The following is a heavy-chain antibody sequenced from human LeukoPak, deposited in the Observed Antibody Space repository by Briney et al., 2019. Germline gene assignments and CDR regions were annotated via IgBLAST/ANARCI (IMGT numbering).Heavy chain of an antibody. CDR2: ITWNSGSI. CDR1: VFTFDDYA. V-gene: IGHV3-9*01. Sequence: GGSLRLSCATSVFTFDDYAIHSVRQAPGKGLEWFSGITWNSGSIGYADTVKGRFTISRDNAKNSLYLQMTSLRAEDTAFYYCAKDIASSVHYYMDVWGKGTTVTVSS. J-gene: IGHJ6*03. D-gene: IGHD6-13*01. CDR3: AKDIASSVHYYMDV.